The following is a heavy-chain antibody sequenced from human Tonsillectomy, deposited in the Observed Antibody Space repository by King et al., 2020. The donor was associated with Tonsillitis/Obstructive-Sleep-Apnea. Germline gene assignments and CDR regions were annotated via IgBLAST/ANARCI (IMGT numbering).Heavy chain of an antibody. Sequence: QLVQSGAEVKKPGESLKISCKGSGYSFTSYWIGWVRQMPGKGLEWMGIIYPGDSDTRYSPSFQGQVTISADKSISTAYLQWSSLKASDTAMYYCAVKSTPRGDYYYYMDVWGKGTTVTVSS. CDR3: AVKSTPRGDYYYYMDV. J-gene: IGHJ6*03. V-gene: IGHV5-51*01. CDR1: GYSFTSYW. D-gene: IGHD4-11*01. CDR2: IYPGDSDT.